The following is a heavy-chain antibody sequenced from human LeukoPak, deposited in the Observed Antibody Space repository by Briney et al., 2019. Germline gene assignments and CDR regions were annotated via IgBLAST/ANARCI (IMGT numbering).Heavy chain of an antibody. CDR3: ARARAYCGGDCEKPDY. Sequence: GGSLRLSCAASGFTFSDAWMSWVRQAPGKGLEWVSVIYSGGSTYYADSVKGRFTISRDNSKNTLYLQMNSLRAEDTAVYYCARARAYCGGDCEKPDYWGQGTLVTVSS. D-gene: IGHD2-21*02. CDR2: IYSGGST. CDR1: GFTFSDAW. V-gene: IGHV3-66*01. J-gene: IGHJ4*02.